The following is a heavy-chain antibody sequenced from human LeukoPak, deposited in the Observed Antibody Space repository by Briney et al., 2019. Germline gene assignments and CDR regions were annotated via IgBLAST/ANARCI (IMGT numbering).Heavy chain of an antibody. J-gene: IGHJ4*02. D-gene: IGHD5-18*01. CDR3: AKGAASRGYTYMAN. CDR2: VSASGGST. CDR1: AFTFRSYA. V-gene: IGHV3-23*01. Sequence: GGSLRLSCAASAFTFRSYAMIWVRQAPGKGLEWVSTVSASGGSTYYADSVKGRCTISRDNSNNTLSLQINSLRPEDTAVYYCAKGAASRGYTYMANWGQGTLVTVSS.